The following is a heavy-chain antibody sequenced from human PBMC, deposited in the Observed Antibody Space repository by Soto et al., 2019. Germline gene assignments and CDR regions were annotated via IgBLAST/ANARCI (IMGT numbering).Heavy chain of an antibody. CDR3: ARDYYYGSGNYYRADYYHYGMDV. V-gene: IGHV3-53*01. CDR1: GFTVTSYY. CDR2: IYTGGNT. Sequence: GGSLRLSGAASGFTVTSYYMSWVRQAPGKGLESVPLIYTGGNTNYAHSVKGRFTISRDNSKNTLYLQMNSLRAEDTAVYYCARDYYYGSGNYYRADYYHYGMDVWGQGTTVTVSS. D-gene: IGHD3-10*01. J-gene: IGHJ6*02.